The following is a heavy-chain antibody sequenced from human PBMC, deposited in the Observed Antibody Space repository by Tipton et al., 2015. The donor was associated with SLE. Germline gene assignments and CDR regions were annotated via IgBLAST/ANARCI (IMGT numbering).Heavy chain of an antibody. CDR3: ARNYYDSSGYYYDNVVNYYYYMDV. D-gene: IGHD3-22*01. J-gene: IGHJ6*03. V-gene: IGHV3-53*01. Sequence: GSLRLSCAASGVTISSNYMTWVRQAPGKGLECVSSIYSGGYTYYADSVKGRFTTSRDNSKNTLYLQMNSLRGEDTAVYFCARNYYDSSGYYYDNVVNYYYYMDVWCKGTTVTVSS. CDR2: IYSGGYT. CDR1: GVTISSNY.